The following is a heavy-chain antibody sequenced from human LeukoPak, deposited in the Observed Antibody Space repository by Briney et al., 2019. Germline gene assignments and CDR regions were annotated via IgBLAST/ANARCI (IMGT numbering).Heavy chain of an antibody. V-gene: IGHV3-9*03. Sequence: GGSLRLSCAASGFTFDDYAMHWVRQAPGKGLEWVSGISWNSGSIGYADSVKGRFTISRDNAKNSLYLQMNSLRAEDMALYYCAKDTDNYGYPYFDYWGQGTLVTVSS. CDR3: AKDTDNYGYPYFDY. J-gene: IGHJ4*02. D-gene: IGHD5-18*01. CDR2: ISWNSGSI. CDR1: GFTFDDYA.